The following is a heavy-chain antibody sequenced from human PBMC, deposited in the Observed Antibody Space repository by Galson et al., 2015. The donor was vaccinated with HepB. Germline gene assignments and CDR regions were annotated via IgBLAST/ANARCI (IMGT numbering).Heavy chain of an antibody. J-gene: IGHJ4*02. V-gene: IGHV4-34*01. Sequence: ETLSLTCAVYGGSFSGYYWSWIRQPPGKGLEWIGEINHSGSTNYNPSLKSRVTISVDASKNQFSLKLSSVTAADTAVYYCAGRTLSRRHDYWGQGTLVTVSS. CDR3: AGRTLSRRHDY. CDR2: INHSGST. CDR1: GGSFSGYY.